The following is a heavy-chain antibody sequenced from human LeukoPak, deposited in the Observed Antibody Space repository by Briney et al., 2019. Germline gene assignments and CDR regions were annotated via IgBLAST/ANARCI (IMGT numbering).Heavy chain of an antibody. CDR1: GFTFTTYW. V-gene: IGHV3-7*01. Sequence: GGSLRLSCAASGFTFTTYWMGWVRQAPGKGPEWEANINQVGSSKYFVDSVKGRFIISRDNSKNTLYLQMNSLRAEDTAVYYCAKSSGYSSGWFTYWGQGTLVTVSS. J-gene: IGHJ4*02. CDR3: AKSSGYSSGWFTY. D-gene: IGHD6-19*01. CDR2: INQVGSSK.